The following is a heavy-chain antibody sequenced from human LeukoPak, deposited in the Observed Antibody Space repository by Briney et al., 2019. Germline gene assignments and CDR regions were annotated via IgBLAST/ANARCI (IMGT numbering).Heavy chain of an antibody. Sequence: PGGSLRLSCTASGSTFSNYGMHWVRQAPGKGLEWVALIYYDGSNKYYADSVKGRFTISRDNSRNTPFLQMNSLRAEDTAVYYCANNFDYWGQGTLVTVSS. CDR2: IYYDGSNK. CDR3: ANNFDY. J-gene: IGHJ4*02. V-gene: IGHV3-33*06. CDR1: GSTFSNYG.